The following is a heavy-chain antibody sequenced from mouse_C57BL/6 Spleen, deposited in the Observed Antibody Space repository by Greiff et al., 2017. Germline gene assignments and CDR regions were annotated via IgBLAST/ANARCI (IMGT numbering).Heavy chain of an antibody. CDR1: GYTFTSYW. J-gene: IGHJ4*01. Sequence: QVQLQQPGAELVRPGSSVKLSCKASGYTFTSYWMHWVKQRPIQGLEWIGNIDPSDSETHYNQKFKDKATLTVDKSSSTAYMQLSSLTSEDSAVYYCARSPPDYGNSYAMDYWGQGTSVTVSS. D-gene: IGHD2-1*01. V-gene: IGHV1-52*01. CDR2: IDPSDSET. CDR3: ARSPPDYGNSYAMDY.